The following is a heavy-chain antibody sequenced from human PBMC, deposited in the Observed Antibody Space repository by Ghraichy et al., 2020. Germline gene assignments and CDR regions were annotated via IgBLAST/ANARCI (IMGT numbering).Heavy chain of an antibody. J-gene: IGHJ4*02. CDR3: ASGTGWLQTY. CDR2: VHGSGST. V-gene: IGHV4-59*01. Sequence: SETLSLTCTVSGGSISNYYCNWFRQPPGKGLEWIGYVHGSGSTKYHPSPESRVTVSSDTAKNEFSLSLTSMTPADTAAYYCASGTGWLQTYWGQGTLVTVSS. D-gene: IGHD5-18*01. CDR1: GGSISNYY.